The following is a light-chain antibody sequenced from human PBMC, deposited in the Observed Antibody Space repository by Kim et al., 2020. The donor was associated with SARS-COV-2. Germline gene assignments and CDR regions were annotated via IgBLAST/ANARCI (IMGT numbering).Light chain of an antibody. CDR3: PHTYETPPWT. Sequence: QRPGKAPTLLIEGAATLQRGVPSRFRGDGYGTEFTLTISSLEIEDFVTYYCPHTYETPPWTFGHGTKVDIK. V-gene: IGKV1-39*01. J-gene: IGKJ1*01. CDR2: GAA.